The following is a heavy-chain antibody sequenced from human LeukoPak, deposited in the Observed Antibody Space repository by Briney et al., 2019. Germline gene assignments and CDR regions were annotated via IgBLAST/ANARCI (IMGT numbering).Heavy chain of an antibody. CDR3: ARVKSYSSSWYYFDY. J-gene: IGHJ4*02. V-gene: IGHV3-23*01. Sequence: PGGSLRLSCAASGFTFSSYAMSWVRQAPGKGLEWVSAISSSGGSTYYADSVKGRFTISRDNSKNTLYLQMDSLRAEDTAVYYCARVKSYSSSWYYFDYWGQGTLVTVSS. CDR1: GFTFSSYA. CDR2: ISSSGGST. D-gene: IGHD6-13*01.